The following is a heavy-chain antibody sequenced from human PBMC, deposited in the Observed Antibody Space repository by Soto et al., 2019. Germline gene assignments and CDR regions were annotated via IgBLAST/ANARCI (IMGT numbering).Heavy chain of an antibody. V-gene: IGHV1-69*06. CDR3: ARTGYSSSWYYYYYGMDV. Sequence: QVQLVQSGAEVKKPGSSVKVSCKASGGTFSSYAISWVRQAPGQGLEWMGGIIPIFGTANYAQKFQGRVTITADKATGTAYMELSSLRSEDTAVYYCARTGYSSSWYYYYYGMDVWGQGTTVTVSS. CDR1: GGTFSSYA. J-gene: IGHJ6*02. CDR2: IIPIFGTA. D-gene: IGHD6-13*01.